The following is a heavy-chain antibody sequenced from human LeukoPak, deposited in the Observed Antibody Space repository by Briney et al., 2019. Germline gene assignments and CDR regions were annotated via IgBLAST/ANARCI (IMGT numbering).Heavy chain of an antibody. Sequence: GGSLRLSCAASGFTFSDSYMNWMRQAPGKGLEWVANIKQDGSEKYYVDSVKGRFTISRDNAKNSLYLQMNSLRAEDTAVYYCAREGGGFTSPVDYWGQGTLVTVSS. J-gene: IGHJ4*02. CDR3: AREGGGFTSPVDY. V-gene: IGHV3-7*01. CDR1: GFTFSDSY. D-gene: IGHD3-16*01. CDR2: IKQDGSEK.